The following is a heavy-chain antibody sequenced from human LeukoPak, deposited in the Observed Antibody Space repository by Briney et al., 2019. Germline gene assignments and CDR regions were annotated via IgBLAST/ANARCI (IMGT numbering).Heavy chain of an antibody. Sequence: GRSRRPSCAVSGFTVSSNYMSWVRQAPGKRLEWVSVIYTGGGTYYADSVKGRFTISRDNSNNMIYLQMNSLRAEDTAVYYCARSSENWGQGTLVTVSS. CDR2: IYTGGGT. J-gene: IGHJ4*02. V-gene: IGHV3-53*01. CDR1: GFTVSSNY. CDR3: ARSSEN.